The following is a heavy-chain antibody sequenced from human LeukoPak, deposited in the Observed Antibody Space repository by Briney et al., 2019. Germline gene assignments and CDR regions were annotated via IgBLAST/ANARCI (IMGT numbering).Heavy chain of an antibody. Sequence: SETLSLTCTVSGGSISSSSYYWGWIRQPPGKGLEWIGSIYYSGSTYYNPSLKSRVTISVYTSKNQFSLKLSSVTAADTAVYYCARENYYDSSGYYRQNLFDYWGQGTLVTVSS. CDR3: ARENYYDSSGYYRQNLFDY. CDR2: IYYSGST. V-gene: IGHV4-39*07. CDR1: GGSISSSSYY. D-gene: IGHD3-22*01. J-gene: IGHJ4*02.